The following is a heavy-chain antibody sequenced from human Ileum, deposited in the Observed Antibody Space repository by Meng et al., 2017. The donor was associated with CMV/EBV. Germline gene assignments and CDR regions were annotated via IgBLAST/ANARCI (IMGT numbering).Heavy chain of an antibody. V-gene: IGHV3-21*01. CDR2: ISSTGTYI. CDR1: GFTFSDHY. D-gene: IGHD3-10*01. Sequence: GGSLRLSCAASGFTFSDHYMDWVRQAPGKGLEWVSSISSTGTYIYYADSLKGRFTISRDNAKTSLYLQMNSLRAEDTAVYYCARGGVRQLWFPHFDYWGQGNLVTVSS. CDR3: ARGGVRQLWFPHFDY. J-gene: IGHJ4*02.